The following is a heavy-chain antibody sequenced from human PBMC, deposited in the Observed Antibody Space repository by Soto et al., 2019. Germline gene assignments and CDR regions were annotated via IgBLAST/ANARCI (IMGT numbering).Heavy chain of an antibody. CDR1: GGSISSGGYS. V-gene: IGHV4-30-2*05. CDR3: ARYRTMVVAATWDAFDI. CDR2: IYHSGST. D-gene: IGHD2-15*01. J-gene: IGHJ3*02. Sequence: PSETLSLTCAVSGGSISSGGYSWSWIRQPPGKGLEWIGYIYHSGSTYYNPSLKSRVTISVDTSKNQFSLKLSSVTAADTAVYYCARYRTMVVAATWDAFDIWGQGTMVTVSS.